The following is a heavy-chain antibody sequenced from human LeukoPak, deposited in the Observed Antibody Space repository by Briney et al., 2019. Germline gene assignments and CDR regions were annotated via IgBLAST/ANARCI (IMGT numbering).Heavy chain of an antibody. D-gene: IGHD3-22*01. CDR3: AKDNPYDSSGTFDY. CDR2: ISWNSGSI. J-gene: IGHJ4*02. CDR1: GFTFSSYA. V-gene: IGHV3-9*01. Sequence: GGSLRLSCAASGFTFSSYAMSWVRQAPGKGLEWVSGISWNSGSIGYADSVKGRFTISRDNAKNSLYLQMNSLRAEDTALYYCAKDNPYDSSGTFDYWGQGTLVTVSS.